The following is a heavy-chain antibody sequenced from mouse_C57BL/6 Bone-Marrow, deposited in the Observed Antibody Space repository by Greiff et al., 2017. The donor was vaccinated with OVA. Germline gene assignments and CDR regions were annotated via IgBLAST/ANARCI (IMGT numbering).Heavy chain of an antibody. Sequence: VHVKQSGTVLARPGASVKMSCKTSGYTFTSYWMHWVKQRPGQGLEWIGAIYPGNSDTSYNQKFKGKAKLTAVTSASTAYMELSSLTNEDSAVYYCTRHYYGSSYGFAYWGQGTLVTVSA. CDR1: GYTFTSYW. CDR3: TRHYYGSSYGFAY. D-gene: IGHD1-1*01. V-gene: IGHV1-5*01. J-gene: IGHJ3*01. CDR2: IYPGNSDT.